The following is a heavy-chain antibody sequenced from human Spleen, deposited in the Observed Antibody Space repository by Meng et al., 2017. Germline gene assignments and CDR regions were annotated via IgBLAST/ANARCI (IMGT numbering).Heavy chain of an antibody. Sequence: GESLKISCAASGFTFNNYAMSWVRQAPGKGLEWVGRIKSKTDGGTTDYAAPVKGRFTISRDDSKNTLYLQMNSLKTEDTAVYYCTTDGGAGSRSLGGQGTMVTVSS. D-gene: IGHD3-10*01. CDR1: GFTFNNYA. J-gene: IGHJ3*01. V-gene: IGHV3-15*01. CDR3: TTDGGAGSRSL. CDR2: IKSKTDGGTT.